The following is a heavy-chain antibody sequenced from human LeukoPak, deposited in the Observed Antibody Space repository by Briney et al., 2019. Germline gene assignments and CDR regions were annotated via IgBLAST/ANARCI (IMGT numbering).Heavy chain of an antibody. J-gene: IGHJ4*02. CDR1: GYSISSGYY. V-gene: IGHV4-38-2*01. D-gene: IGHD3-10*01. CDR2: IYHSGST. CDR3: ASWQWFGGHY. Sequence: PSETLSLTCAVSGYSISSGYYWGWIRQPPGKGLEWIGSIYHSGSTYYNPSLKSRVTISVDTSKNQFSLKLSSVTAADTAVYYCASWQWFGGHYWGQGTLVTVSS.